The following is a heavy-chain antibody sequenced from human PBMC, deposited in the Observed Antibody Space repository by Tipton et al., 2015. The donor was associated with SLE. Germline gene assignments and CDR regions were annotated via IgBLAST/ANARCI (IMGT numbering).Heavy chain of an antibody. Sequence: TLSLTCFVSGDSITSDIYYWGWIRQPPGKGLEWIGSVDDSGTTHYNPSLKSRVTMSVDTSKTQFSLKLGSLTAADTAVYYCARVVTVGAAHYYDIDVWGQGTRVTVSS. J-gene: IGHJ6*02. CDR2: VDDSGTT. CDR3: ARVVTVGAAHYYDIDV. V-gene: IGHV4-39*07. CDR1: GDSITSDIYY. D-gene: IGHD2-21*02.